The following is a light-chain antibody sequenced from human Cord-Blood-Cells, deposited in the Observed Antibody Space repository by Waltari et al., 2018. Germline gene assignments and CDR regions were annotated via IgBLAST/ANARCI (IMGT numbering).Light chain of an antibody. CDR1: QGISSY. J-gene: IGKJ4*02. V-gene: IGKV1-9*01. CDR3: QHLNSYPLT. CDR2: AAS. Sequence: IQLTQSPSSLSASVGDRVAITCRASQGISSYLAWYQQKPGKAPKLLIYAASTLQSVVPSRFSGSGSGTDFTLTISSLQPEDFATYYCQHLNSYPLTFGGGTKVEIK.